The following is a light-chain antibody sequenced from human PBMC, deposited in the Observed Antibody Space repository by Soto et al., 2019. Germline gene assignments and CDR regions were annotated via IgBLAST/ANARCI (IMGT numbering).Light chain of an antibody. V-gene: IGKV1-5*03. CDR3: QEYNSDSGLT. CDR2: TES. J-gene: IGKJ4*01. CDR1: QSISSW. Sequence: DIQMTQSPSTLSASVGDGVTITCRASQSISSWLAWYQQKPGKAPKLLIYTESNLISGVPSRFSGSGSGTEFTLTISSLQPDDFETYYCQEYNSDSGLTFGGGTKVEIK.